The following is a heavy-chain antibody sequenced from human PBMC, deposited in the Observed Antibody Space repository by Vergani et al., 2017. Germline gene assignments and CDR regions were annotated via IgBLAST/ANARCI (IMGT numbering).Heavy chain of an antibody. Sequence: QVQLVESGGGVVQPGRSLRLSCAASGFTFSSYGMHWVRQAPGKGLEWVAVIWYDGSNKYYADSVKGRFTISRDNSKNTLYLQMTSRRAEDTAVYYCARDSGVFKGPNAFDIWGQGTMVTVSS. CDR2: IWYDGSNK. V-gene: IGHV3-33*01. J-gene: IGHJ3*02. D-gene: IGHD7-27*01. CDR3: ARDSGVFKGPNAFDI. CDR1: GFTFSSYG.